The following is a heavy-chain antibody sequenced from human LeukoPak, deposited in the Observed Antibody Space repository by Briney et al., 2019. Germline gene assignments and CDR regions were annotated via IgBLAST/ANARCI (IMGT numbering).Heavy chain of an antibody. CDR3: ARLGYSNGFFFDY. D-gene: IGHD5-18*01. CDR2: IYPGDSDT. J-gene: IGHJ4*02. Sequence: PGESLKISCKGSGYSFTSQWIGWVRQMPGKGLEWMGIIYPGDSDTSYSPSFQGQVTISADKSISTAYLQWNSLKASDTAMYYCARLGYSNGFFFDYWGQGTLVTVSS. CDR1: GYSFTSQW. V-gene: IGHV5-51*01.